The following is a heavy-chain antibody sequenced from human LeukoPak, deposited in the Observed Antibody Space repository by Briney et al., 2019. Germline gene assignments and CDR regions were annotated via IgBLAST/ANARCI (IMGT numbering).Heavy chain of an antibody. CDR3: ARSGYTYGDDYFGMDV. CDR2: ISYDGSDY. Sequence: PGRSLRLSCAASGFTFSSYAMHWVRQAPGKGLGWLAVISYDGSDYYYADSVKGRFTISRDNSKNTLYLQMNSLRGEDTAVYYCARSGYTYGDDYFGMDVWGQGTTVTVSS. V-gene: IGHV3-30-3*01. D-gene: IGHD5-18*01. CDR1: GFTFSSYA. J-gene: IGHJ6*02.